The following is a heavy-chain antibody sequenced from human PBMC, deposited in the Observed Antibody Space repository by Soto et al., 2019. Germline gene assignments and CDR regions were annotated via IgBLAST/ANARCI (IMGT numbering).Heavy chain of an antibody. D-gene: IGHD2-15*01. CDR3: ARAHAPTLPFDV. Sequence: SETRSLTCSVSGGSIRNVYWSWIRQPPGRGLEWIGFIFHIGNAKYNPSLQSRSTMSIDTSKNQFSLGLEPVTAADTAIYFCARAHAPTLPFDVSSHGALFTVAS. V-gene: IGHV4-59*01. J-gene: IGHJ4*01. CDR1: GGSIRNVY. CDR2: IFHIGNA.